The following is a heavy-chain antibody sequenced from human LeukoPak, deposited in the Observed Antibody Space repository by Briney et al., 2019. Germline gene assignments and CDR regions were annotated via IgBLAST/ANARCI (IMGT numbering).Heavy chain of an antibody. J-gene: IGHJ4*02. CDR1: GFTFRNYW. Sequence: PGGSLRLSCAASGFTFRNYWMSWVRQAPGKGLEWVANIKQDGSEKHYVDSVKGRFTISRDNAKNSLYPQMNSLRAEDTAVYYCASEIIFGSFDYWGQGTLVTVSS. V-gene: IGHV3-7*01. CDR3: ASEIIFGSFDY. D-gene: IGHD3-3*01. CDR2: IKQDGSEK.